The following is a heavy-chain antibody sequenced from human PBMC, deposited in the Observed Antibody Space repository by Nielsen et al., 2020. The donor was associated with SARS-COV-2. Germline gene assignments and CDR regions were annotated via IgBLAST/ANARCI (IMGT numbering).Heavy chain of an antibody. CDR3: ARSTVRGEIDY. D-gene: IGHD3-10*01. CDR1: GFTFSSYS. Sequence: GESLKISCAASGFTFSSYSMNWVRQAPGKGLEWVSSISSSSSYIYYADSVKGRFTISRDNAKNSLYPQMNSLRAEDTAVYYCARSTVRGEIDYWGQGTLVTVSS. CDR2: ISSSSSYI. V-gene: IGHV3-21*01. J-gene: IGHJ4*02.